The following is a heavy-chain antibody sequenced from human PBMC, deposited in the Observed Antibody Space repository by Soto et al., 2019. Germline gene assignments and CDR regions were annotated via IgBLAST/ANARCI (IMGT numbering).Heavy chain of an antibody. D-gene: IGHD3-22*01. J-gene: IGHJ3*02. CDR1: GYSFTSYW. CDR2: IDPSDSYT. Sequence: VSLKIPCKGSGYSFTSYWISWVRQMTGKGLEWMGRIDPSDSYTNYSPSFQGHVTISADKSISTAYLQWSSLKASDTAMYYCARHGNYYDSSGPMAFDIWGQGTMVTVSS. CDR3: ARHGNYYDSSGPMAFDI. V-gene: IGHV5-10-1*01.